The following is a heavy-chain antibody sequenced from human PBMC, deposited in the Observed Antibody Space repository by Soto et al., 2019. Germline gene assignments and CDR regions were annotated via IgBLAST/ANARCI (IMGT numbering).Heavy chain of an antibody. CDR3: AKGTTPYYYYYGMDV. D-gene: IGHD1-7*01. CDR2: ISGSGGST. Sequence: GGSLRLSCAASGFTFSSYAMSWVRQAPGKGLEWVSAISGSGGSTYYADSVKGRFTISRDNSKNTLYLQMNSLRAEDTAVYYCAKGTTPYYYYYGMDVWGQGTTVTVSS. V-gene: IGHV3-23*01. J-gene: IGHJ6*02. CDR1: GFTFSSYA.